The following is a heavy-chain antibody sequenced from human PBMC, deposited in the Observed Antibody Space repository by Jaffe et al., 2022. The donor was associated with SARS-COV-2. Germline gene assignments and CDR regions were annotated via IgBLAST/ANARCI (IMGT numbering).Heavy chain of an antibody. Sequence: EVQLVESGGGLVQPGGSLRLSCAASGFTFSDHYMDWVRQAPGKGLEWVGRTRNKANSYTTEYAASVKGRFTISRDDSKNSLYLQMNSLKTEDTAVYYCARVGLLWFGDDAFDIWGQGTMVTVSS. V-gene: IGHV3-72*01. J-gene: IGHJ3*02. D-gene: IGHD3-10*01. CDR1: GFTFSDHY. CDR3: ARVGLLWFGDDAFDI. CDR2: TRNKANSYTT.